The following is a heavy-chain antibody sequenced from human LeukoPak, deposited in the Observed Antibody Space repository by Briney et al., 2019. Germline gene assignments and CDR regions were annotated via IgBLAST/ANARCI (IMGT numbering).Heavy chain of an antibody. CDR3: ARDRSLGSFYKWFDP. Sequence: ASVKVSXKASGYTFTDYSMHWVRQAPGQGLEWMAIINPSGGLTSYAQKFQGRVTMTRDTSTSTVYMGLSSLRSEDTAVYYCARDRSLGSFYKWFDPWGQGTLVTVSS. J-gene: IGHJ5*02. CDR1: GYTFTDYS. V-gene: IGHV1-46*01. CDR2: INPSGGLT. D-gene: IGHD1-26*01.